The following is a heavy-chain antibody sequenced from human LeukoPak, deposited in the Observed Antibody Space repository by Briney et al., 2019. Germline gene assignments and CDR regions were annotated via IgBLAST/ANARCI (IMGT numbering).Heavy chain of an antibody. Sequence: ASVKVSCKASGYTLTSNYIHWVRQAPGQGREWMGIINPSGGSTTYAQKFQGRVTMTRDTSTSTVYMELTSLRSEDTAVYYCAKGRSDFFAYYYYLDVWGKGTTVTVS. CDR3: AKGRSDFFAYYYYLDV. D-gene: IGHD2-21*02. V-gene: IGHV1-46*03. CDR1: GYTLTSNY. J-gene: IGHJ6*03. CDR2: INPSGGST.